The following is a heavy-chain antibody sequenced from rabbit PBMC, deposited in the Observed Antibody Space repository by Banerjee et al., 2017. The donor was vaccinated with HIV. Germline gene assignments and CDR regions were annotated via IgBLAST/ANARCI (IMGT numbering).Heavy chain of an antibody. V-gene: IGHV1S47*01. CDR2: IDPIFGST. J-gene: IGHJ4*01. D-gene: IGHD6-1*01. CDR1: GLDFSSYS. Sequence: QEQLVESGGGLVQPGGSLKLSCKASGLDFSSYSMNWVRQAPGKGLEWIGYIDPIFGSTYYASWVNGRFTISSHNAQNTLYLQMTSLTAADTATWFCARGVGYPYTAHNLWGQGTLVTVS. CDR3: ARGVGYPYTAHNL.